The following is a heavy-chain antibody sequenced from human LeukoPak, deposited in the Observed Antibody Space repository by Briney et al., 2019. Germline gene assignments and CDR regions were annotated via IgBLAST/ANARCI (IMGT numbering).Heavy chain of an antibody. Sequence: SETLSLTCTVSGGSITSGSYYWTWLRQPAGKELEWIGRIHTSGSAKYNPSLESRVTISIDRSKSQFSLDLSSVTAADTAVYYCARGISGTVSAGTVWGQGTLVTVSS. CDR3: ARGISGTVSAGTV. V-gene: IGHV4-61*02. CDR1: GGSITSGSYY. D-gene: IGHD4-11*01. J-gene: IGHJ4*02. CDR2: IHTSGSA.